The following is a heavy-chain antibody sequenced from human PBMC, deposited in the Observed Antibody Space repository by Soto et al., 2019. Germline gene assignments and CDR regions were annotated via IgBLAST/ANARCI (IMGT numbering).Heavy chain of an antibody. V-gene: IGHV1-69*13. D-gene: IGHD6-13*01. CDR2: IIPIFGTA. Sequence: SVKVSCKASGGTFSSYAISWVRQAPGQGLEWMGGIIPIFGTANYAQKFQGRVTITADESTSTAYMELSSLRSEDTAVYYCARVDFIAAAGTYYYYGMDVWGQGTTVTV. CDR3: ARVDFIAAAGTYYYYGMDV. CDR1: GGTFSSYA. J-gene: IGHJ6*02.